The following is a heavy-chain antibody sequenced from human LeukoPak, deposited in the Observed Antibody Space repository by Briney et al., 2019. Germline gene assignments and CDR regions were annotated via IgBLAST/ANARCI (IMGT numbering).Heavy chain of an antibody. CDR3: ARDRDLAVTGSLYYFDS. CDR1: GYTFTGYY. Sequence: ASVKVSCKASGYTFTGYYMHSVRQAPGQGLEWMGYINPNSGGTNYAQKFQGRVTMTRDTSINTVYMELSSLISDDTAVFYCARDRDLAVTGSLYYFDSWGQGTLVTVSS. D-gene: IGHD6-19*01. V-gene: IGHV1-2*02. J-gene: IGHJ4*02. CDR2: INPNSGGT.